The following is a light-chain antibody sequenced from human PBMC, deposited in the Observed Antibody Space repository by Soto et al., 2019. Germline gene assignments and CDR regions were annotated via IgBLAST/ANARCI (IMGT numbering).Light chain of an antibody. J-gene: IGLJ2*01. CDR2: GDI. Sequence: QLVLTQPPSVSGAPGQRVTIFCTGSSSNIGSGYDVHWYQQLPGTAPKLLIYGDINRPSGVPDRFSGSKSGTSASLAITGLQADDEADYYCQSYDSSLSGSVFGGGTKVTVL. CDR3: QSYDSSLSGSV. CDR1: SSNIGSGYD. V-gene: IGLV1-40*01.